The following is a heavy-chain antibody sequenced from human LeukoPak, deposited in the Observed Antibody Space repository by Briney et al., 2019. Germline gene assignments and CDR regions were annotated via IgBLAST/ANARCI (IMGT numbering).Heavy chain of an antibody. V-gene: IGHV4-30-2*01. Sequence: PSETLSLTCAVSGGSISTGDYSWSWIRQPPGKGLEWIGYIYHSGSSYYNPSLKSRVTISLDRSKNQFSLKLSSVTAADTAVYYCARVMQLGFFDYWGQGTLVTVSS. CDR3: ARVMQLGFFDY. CDR2: IYHSGSS. J-gene: IGHJ4*02. D-gene: IGHD3-16*01. CDR1: GGSISTGDYS.